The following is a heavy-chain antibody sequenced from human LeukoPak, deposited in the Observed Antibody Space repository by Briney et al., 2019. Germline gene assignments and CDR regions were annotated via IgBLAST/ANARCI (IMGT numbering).Heavy chain of an antibody. Sequence: GGSLRLSRTASGFTFGDYAMSWVRQAPGKGREWVGFIRSKAYGGTTEYAASVKGRFTISRDDSKSLAYLQMNSLKTEDTAVYYCTREVGGSYPYYYYGMDVWGQGTTVTVSS. V-gene: IGHV3-49*04. J-gene: IGHJ6*02. CDR3: TREVGGSYPYYYYGMDV. D-gene: IGHD1-26*01. CDR2: IRSKAYGGTT. CDR1: GFTFGDYA.